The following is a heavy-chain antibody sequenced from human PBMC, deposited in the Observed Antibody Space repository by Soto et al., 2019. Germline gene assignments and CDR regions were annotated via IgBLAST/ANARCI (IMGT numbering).Heavy chain of an antibody. CDR3: ARVGYYYDSSGSILFAPFDI. CDR1: GYTFTNYY. J-gene: IGHJ3*02. D-gene: IGHD3-22*01. V-gene: IGHV1-2*02. Sequence: GASGKVSCKASGYTFTNYYLHWVRQAPGQGLEWMGWISPRTGGTKYAQTFQGRVTLTRDTSITTAYMELSSLRSDDTAVYYCARVGYYYDSSGSILFAPFDIWGQGTMVTVSS. CDR2: ISPRTGGT.